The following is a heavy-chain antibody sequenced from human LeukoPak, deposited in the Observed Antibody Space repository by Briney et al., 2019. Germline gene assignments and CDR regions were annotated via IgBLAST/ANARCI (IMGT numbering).Heavy chain of an antibody. J-gene: IGHJ4*02. CDR2: IYYSGST. CDR3: ARVTTVTTSDFDY. D-gene: IGHD4-17*01. V-gene: IGHV4-39*07. Sequence: SETLSLTCTVSGGSISSSSYYWGWIRQPPGKGLEWIGSIYYSGSTYYNPSLKSRVTISVDTSKNQFSLKLSSVTAADTAVYYCARVTTVTTSDFDYWGQGTLVTVSS. CDR1: GGSISSSSYY.